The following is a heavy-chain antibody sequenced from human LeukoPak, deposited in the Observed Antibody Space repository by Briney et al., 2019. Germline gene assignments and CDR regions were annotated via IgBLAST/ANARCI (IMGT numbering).Heavy chain of an antibody. CDR3: ARVSASGARPKNGDV. V-gene: IGHV3-11*04. D-gene: IGHD3-10*01. Sequence: PGGSLRLSCAASGITFSDYYMSWIRQAPGKGLEWVSYISSSGSTIYYADSVKGRFTISRDNSKNTLYLQMNSLRAEDTAVYYCARVSASGARPKNGDVWGKGTTVTVSS. J-gene: IGHJ6*04. CDR1: GITFSDYY. CDR2: ISSSGSTI.